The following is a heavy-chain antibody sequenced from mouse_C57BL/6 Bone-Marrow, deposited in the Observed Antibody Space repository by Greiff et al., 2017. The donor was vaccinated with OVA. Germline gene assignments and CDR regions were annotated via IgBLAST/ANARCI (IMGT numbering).Heavy chain of an antibody. V-gene: IGHV1-77*01. D-gene: IGHD2-5*01. J-gene: IGHJ2*01. CDR3: ARVVIIVNYFDY. CDR2: IGPGSGST. Sequence: QVQLQQSGPELVKPGASVKLSCKASGYTFTSYDINWVKQRPGQGLEWIGKIGPGSGSTYYNEKFKGKATLTADKSSSTAYMQLSSLTSEDSAVYFCARVVIIVNYFDYWGQGTTLTVSS. CDR1: GYTFTSYD.